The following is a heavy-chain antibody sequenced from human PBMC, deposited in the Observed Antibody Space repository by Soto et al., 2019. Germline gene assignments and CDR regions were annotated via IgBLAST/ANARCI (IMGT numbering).Heavy chain of an antibody. D-gene: IGHD3-3*01. CDR1: GGSSSSSSYY. J-gene: IGHJ4*02. CDR3: ASYHITIFGVVKTYYFDY. Sequence: SETQSLTCTVSGGSSSSSSYYWGWIRQPPGKGLEWIGSIYYSGSTYYNPSLKSRVTISVDTSKNQFSLKLSSVTAADTAVYYCASYHITIFGVVKTYYFDYWGQGTLVTVSS. V-gene: IGHV4-39*01. CDR2: IYYSGST.